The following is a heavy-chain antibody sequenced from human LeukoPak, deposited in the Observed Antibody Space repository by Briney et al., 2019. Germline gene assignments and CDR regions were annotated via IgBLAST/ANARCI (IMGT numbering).Heavy chain of an antibody. J-gene: IGHJ5*02. D-gene: IGHD3-16*02. CDR1: GGSISSYY. CDR3: ARLYLRLGELSLSNWFDP. Sequence: PETLSLTCTVSGGSISSYYWSWIRQPPGKGREWIGYIYYSGSTNYNPSLKRRVTISVDTSKNQFSLKLSYVTAAGTAVYYCARLYLRLGELSLSNWFDPWGRGNLVSVSS. V-gene: IGHV4-59*08. CDR2: IYYSGST.